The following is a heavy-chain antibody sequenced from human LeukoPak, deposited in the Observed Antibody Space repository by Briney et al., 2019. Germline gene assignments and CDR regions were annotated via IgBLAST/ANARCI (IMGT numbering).Heavy chain of an antibody. J-gene: IGHJ1*01. CDR2: ISGGGGST. CDR3: AKDGRGWRGYFQH. CDR1: GFPFSSYA. V-gene: IGHV3-23*01. D-gene: IGHD6-19*01. Sequence: GGYLRLSCAASGFPFSSYAMNWVRQAPGKGLEWVLGISGGGGSTYYADSVKGRFTISRDNSKNTLYLQMNSLRAEDTAVYYCAKDGRGWRGYFQHWGQGTLVTVSS.